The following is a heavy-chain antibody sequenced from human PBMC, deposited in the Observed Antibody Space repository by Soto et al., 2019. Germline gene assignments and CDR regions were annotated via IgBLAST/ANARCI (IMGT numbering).Heavy chain of an antibody. CDR3: VQSRCGGDCLQSYSSHSYYGLDV. CDR2: IYWDDDK. J-gene: IGHJ6*02. Sequence: SGPTLVNPTQTLALTCTFSGFSLSTTGVGVGWIRQPPGKALEWLALIYWDDDKRYNPSLNSRLTITKDTSKNQVVLAMTNMDPVDTATFYCVQSRCGGDCLQSYSSHSYYGLDVWGQGTTVTVSS. D-gene: IGHD2-21*02. CDR1: GFSLSTTGVG. V-gene: IGHV2-5*02.